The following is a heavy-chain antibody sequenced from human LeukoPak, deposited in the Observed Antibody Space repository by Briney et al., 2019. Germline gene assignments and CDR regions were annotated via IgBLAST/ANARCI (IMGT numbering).Heavy chain of an antibody. D-gene: IGHD3-3*02. CDR1: GFSVSTYY. CDR2: ICSGATT. V-gene: IGHV3-53*01. CDR3: ARVGDHFHWNLDL. Sequence: GGSLRLSCAASGFSVSTYYMNWVRQAPGKGLEWVSIICSGATTYYADSVKGRFTISRDTSKNTVSLQMNSLRAEDTAVYFCARVGDHFHWNLDLWGRGTLVSVSS. J-gene: IGHJ2*01.